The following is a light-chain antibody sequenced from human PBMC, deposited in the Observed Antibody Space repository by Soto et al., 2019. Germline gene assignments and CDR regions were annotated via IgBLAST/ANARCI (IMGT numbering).Light chain of an antibody. CDR3: QQSYSTLWT. CDR2: AAS. CDR1: QSISSY. J-gene: IGKJ1*01. V-gene: IGKV1-39*01. Sequence: DIQMTQSPSSLSASVGDRVTITCRAIQSISSYLNWYPHKPGKAPKLLIYAASSLQSGVPSRYSGSGTGTDFTLTISSLQPEDFATYYCQQSYSTLWTFGQGTKVEIK.